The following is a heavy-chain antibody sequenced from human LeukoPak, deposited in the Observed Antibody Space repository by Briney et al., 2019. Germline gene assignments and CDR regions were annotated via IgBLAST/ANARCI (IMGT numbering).Heavy chain of an antibody. CDR3: AKQYNTYYYHSMDV. J-gene: IGHJ6*02. CDR1: GFTFSSYG. V-gene: IGHV3-30*18. D-gene: IGHD1-14*01. CDR2: ISSDGNNK. Sequence: QTGGSLRLSCAASGFTFSSYGMHWVRQAPGKGLEWVAAISSDGNNKYYADSVKGRFTISRDNSKNTLYVQMNSLRAEDTAMYYCAKQYNTYYYHSMDVWGQGTTVTVSS.